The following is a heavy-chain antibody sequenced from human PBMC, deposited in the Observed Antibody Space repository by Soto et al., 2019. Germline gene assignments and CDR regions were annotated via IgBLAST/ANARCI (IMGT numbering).Heavy chain of an antibody. D-gene: IGHD1-26*01. V-gene: IGHV1-46*01. CDR3: AREFAGSYYFDY. CDR1: GYTFTTYH. CDR2: IDVSRGTK. Sequence: QVQLVQSGAEVKKPGASVKVSCKASGYTFTTYHMHWVRQAPRQGPEWMGIIDVSRGTKNYAQKFQGRVTMTRDTSTTTVYMDLSSLRSEGTAVYYCAREFAGSYYFDYWGQGTLVTVSS. J-gene: IGHJ4*02.